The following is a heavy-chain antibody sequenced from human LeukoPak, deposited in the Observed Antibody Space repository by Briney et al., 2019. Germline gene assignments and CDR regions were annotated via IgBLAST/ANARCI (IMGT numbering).Heavy chain of an antibody. D-gene: IGHD2-2*02. CDR2: INHSGST. V-gene: IGHV4-34*01. Sequence: SETLSLTCAVHGGSFSGYYWSWIRQPPGKGLEWIGEINHSGSTNYNPSLKSRVTISVDTSKNQFSLKLSSVTAADTAVYYCARGTDIVVVPAAIRVGFTGLTYFDYWGQGTLVTVSS. CDR1: GGSFSGYY. J-gene: IGHJ4*02. CDR3: ARGTDIVVVPAAIRVGFTGLTYFDY.